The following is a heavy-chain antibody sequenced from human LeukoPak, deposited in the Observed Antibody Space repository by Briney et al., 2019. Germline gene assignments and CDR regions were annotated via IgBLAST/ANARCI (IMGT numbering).Heavy chain of an antibody. CDR1: GGTFSSYA. J-gene: IGHJ6*03. CDR3: ARGGDHWTWYYYMDV. Sequence: SVKVSCKASGGTFSSYAISWVRQAPGQGLEWMGGIIPIFGTANYAQKFQGRVTITTDESTSTAYMELSSLRSEDTAVYYCARGGDHWTWYYYMDVWGKGTTVTVSS. D-gene: IGHD1-1*01. CDR2: IIPIFGTA. V-gene: IGHV1-69*05.